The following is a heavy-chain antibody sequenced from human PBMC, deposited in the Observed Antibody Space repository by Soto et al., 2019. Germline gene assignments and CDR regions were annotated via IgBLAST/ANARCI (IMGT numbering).Heavy chain of an antibody. J-gene: IGHJ4*02. CDR3: AKLVIGYCSGNTCDDY. CDR2: ISYDSSNK. V-gene: IGHV3-30*18. CDR1: GFTFSYG. D-gene: IGHD2-15*01. Sequence: VQLLESGGGLIQPGGSLRLSCAASGFTFSYGIHWLRQAPGKGLEWVAYISYDSSNKFYGDSVKGRFTISSDNSKNKQFLQMNSLRAEDTAVYYCAKLVIGYCSGNTCDDYWGQGTLVAVSS.